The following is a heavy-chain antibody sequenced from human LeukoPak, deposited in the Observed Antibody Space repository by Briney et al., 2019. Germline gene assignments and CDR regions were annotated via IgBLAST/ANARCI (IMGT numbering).Heavy chain of an antibody. CDR2: IYYNGNI. V-gene: IGHV4-39*01. CDR3: ARQYSAGYSSARYFDY. D-gene: IGHD6-25*01. Sequence: SETLSLTCSVSGGSISNSAYSWGWIRQPPGKGLEWIGNIYYNGNIYFNPSVKSRVTISVDTSKNQFSLRLNSVTAADTAVYYCARQYSAGYSSARYFDYWGQGTLVTVSS. CDR1: GGSISNSAYS. J-gene: IGHJ4*02.